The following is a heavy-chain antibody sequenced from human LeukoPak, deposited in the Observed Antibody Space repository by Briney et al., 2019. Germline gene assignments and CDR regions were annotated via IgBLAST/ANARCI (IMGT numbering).Heavy chain of an antibody. J-gene: IGHJ6*02. V-gene: IGHV1-18*01. D-gene: IGHD3-10*01. CDR1: GYSFTNFG. Sequence: ASVKVSCKTSGYSFTNFGLSWVRQAPGQGLEWMGWITARNGNINYAQRFQGRVTMTTDTSTSTAYMELRSLKSDDTAVYYCAREVVNYYGSGSYFSQNYYGMDVWGQGTTVTVSS. CDR2: ITARNGNI. CDR3: AREVVNYYGSGSYFSQNYYGMDV.